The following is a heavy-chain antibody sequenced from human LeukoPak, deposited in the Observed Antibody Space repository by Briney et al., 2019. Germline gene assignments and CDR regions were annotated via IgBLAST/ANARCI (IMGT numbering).Heavy chain of an antibody. CDR2: IWYDGSDK. J-gene: IGHJ6*03. CDR3: ARINYYYYYMDV. V-gene: IGHV3-33*01. Sequence: GGSLRLSCAASGFTFSGSGMHWVRQAPGKGLEWVAVIWYDGSDKYYADSVKGRFTISRDNSKNTLYLQMNSLRAEDTAVYYCARINYYYYYMDVWGKGTTVTVSS. CDR1: GFTFSGSG.